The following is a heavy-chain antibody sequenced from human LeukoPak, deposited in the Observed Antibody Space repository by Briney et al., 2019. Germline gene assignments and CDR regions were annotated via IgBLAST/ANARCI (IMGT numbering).Heavy chain of an antibody. Sequence: SETLSLTCTVSGGSISSGSYYWGWLRQPARTGLEWIGRIYTSGSTNYNPSLKSRVTISVDTSKNQFSLKLSSVTAADTAVYYCARDRYDFWSGYYYYYGMDVWGQGTTVTVSS. V-gene: IGHV4-61*02. D-gene: IGHD3-3*01. J-gene: IGHJ6*02. CDR3: ARDRYDFWSGYYYYYGMDV. CDR1: GGSISSGSYY. CDR2: IYTSGST.